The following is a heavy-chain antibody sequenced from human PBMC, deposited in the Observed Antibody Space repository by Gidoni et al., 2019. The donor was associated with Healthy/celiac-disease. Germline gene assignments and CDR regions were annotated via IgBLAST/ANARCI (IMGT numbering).Heavy chain of an antibody. V-gene: IGHV1-2*02. CDR1: GYTLTGYY. Sequence: QVQLVQSGAEVKKPGASVKVSCKASGYTLTGYYMHWVRQAPGQGLEGMGWINPNSGGTNYAKKFQGRVTMTRDTSISTAYMELSRLRSDDTAVYYCARGRRDSSGSYYSWFDPWGQGTLVTVSS. D-gene: IGHD3-22*01. J-gene: IGHJ5*02. CDR3: ARGRRDSSGSYYSWFDP. CDR2: INPNSGGT.